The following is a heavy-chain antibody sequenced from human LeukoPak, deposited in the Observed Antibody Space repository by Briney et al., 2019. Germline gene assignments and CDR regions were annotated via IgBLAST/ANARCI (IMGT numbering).Heavy chain of an antibody. CDR1: GYTFTSYD. V-gene: IGHV1-8*01. Sequence: ASVKVSCKASGYTFTSYDINWVRQATGQGLEWMGWMNPNSGNTGYAQKFQGRVTMTRNTSISTAYMELSSLRSEDTAVYYCARDLGYNTAMVPQNDYWGQGTLVTVSS. J-gene: IGHJ4*02. CDR3: ARDLGYNTAMVPQNDY. D-gene: IGHD5-18*01. CDR2: MNPNSGNT.